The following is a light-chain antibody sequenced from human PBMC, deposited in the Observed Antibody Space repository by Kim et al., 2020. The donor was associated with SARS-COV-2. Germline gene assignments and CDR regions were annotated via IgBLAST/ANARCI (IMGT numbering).Light chain of an antibody. CDR2: DVN. CDR3: SSYAGTYSWV. CDR1: SSDVGGYNY. Sequence: LTQPRSVSGSPGQSVTISCTGTSSDVGGYNYVSWYQQHPGKAPKAMIYDVNKRPSGVPDRFSGSKSGNTASLTISGLQAEDEADYYCSSYAGTYSWVFGGGTKLTVL. J-gene: IGLJ3*02. V-gene: IGLV2-11*01.